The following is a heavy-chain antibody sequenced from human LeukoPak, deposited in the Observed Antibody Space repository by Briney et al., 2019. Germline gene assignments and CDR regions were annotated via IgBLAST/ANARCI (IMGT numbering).Heavy chain of an antibody. CDR3: ARGCITAAVLSPNPGT. V-gene: IGHV4-31*03. D-gene: IGHD6-13*01. CDR2: IYYTGGT. CDR1: GGSINSGLYN. Sequence: PSQTLADTCKVSGGSINSGLYNSNWTRQHPGKGLEWIGYIYYTGGTFYNPSLKSRVTMSADTSKNEFSLRLSSVTAADTAVYYCARGCITAAVLSPNPGTRGQRNLVTVSS. J-gene: IGHJ4*02.